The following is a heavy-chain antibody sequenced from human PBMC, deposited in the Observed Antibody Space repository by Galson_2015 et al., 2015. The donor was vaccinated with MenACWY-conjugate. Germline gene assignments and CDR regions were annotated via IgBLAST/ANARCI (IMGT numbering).Heavy chain of an antibody. CDR3: ARWEASLNAFDI. Sequence: SETLSLTCTVSGGSITSYYWNWIRQPPGKGLEWIRYVHHTGSTSYKPSLRSRVTMSVDTSNSHFSLKLSSVTAADTAVYYCARWEASLNAFDIWGRGTMVTVSS. V-gene: IGHV4-59*01. CDR2: VHHTGST. CDR1: GGSITSYY. D-gene: IGHD1-26*01. J-gene: IGHJ3*02.